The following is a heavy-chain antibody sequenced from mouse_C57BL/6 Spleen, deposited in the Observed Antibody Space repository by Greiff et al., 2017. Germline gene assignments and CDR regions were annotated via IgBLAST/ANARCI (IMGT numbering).Heavy chain of an antibody. V-gene: IGHV2-2*01. D-gene: IGHD1-1*01. Sequence: VQLQESGPGLVQPSQSLSITCTVSGFSLTSYGVHWVRQSPGKGLEWLGVIWSGGSTDYNAAFISRLSISKDNSKSQVFFKMNSLQADDTAIYYCARKTGTTVVGAMDYWGQGTSVTVSS. CDR1: GFSLTSYG. CDR3: ARKTGTTVVGAMDY. J-gene: IGHJ4*01. CDR2: IWSGGST.